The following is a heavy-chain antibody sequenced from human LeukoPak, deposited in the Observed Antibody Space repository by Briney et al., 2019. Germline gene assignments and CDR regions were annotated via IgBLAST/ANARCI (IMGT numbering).Heavy chain of an antibody. V-gene: IGHV3-74*01. CDR2: INSDGSST. CDR1: GFTFSSYW. J-gene: IGHJ3*01. D-gene: IGHD6-13*01. Sequence: GGSLRLSCAASGFTFSSYWMHWVRQAPGKGLVWVSRINSDGSSTSYADSVKGRFTISRDNAKNTLYLQMNSLRTEDMALYYCAKDSQQLVRGAFDFWGQGTMVTVSS. CDR3: AKDSQQLVRGAFDF.